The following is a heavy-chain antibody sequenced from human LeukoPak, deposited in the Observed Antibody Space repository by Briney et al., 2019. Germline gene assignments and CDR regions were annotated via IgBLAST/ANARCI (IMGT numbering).Heavy chain of an antibody. V-gene: IGHV3-53*05. J-gene: IGHJ4*02. CDR2: IYSGGST. CDR3: ARRHGRCSDGSCYYPDY. Sequence: GGSLRLSCAASGFTVSSNYMSWVRQAPGKGLEWVSVIYSGGSTYYADSVKGRFTISRDNSKNTLYLQMNSLRSEDTAVYYCARRHGRCSDGSCYYPDYWGQGTLVTVSS. D-gene: IGHD2-15*01. CDR1: GFTVSSNY.